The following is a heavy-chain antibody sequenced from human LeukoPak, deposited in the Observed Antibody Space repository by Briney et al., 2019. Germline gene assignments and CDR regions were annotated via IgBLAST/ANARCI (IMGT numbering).Heavy chain of an antibody. CDR3: ASGTYRLGDY. J-gene: IGHJ4*02. CDR2: ISGSGVDT. Sequence: GGSLRLSCAASGLSFSTYAMSWVRQAPGKGLEWVAGISGSGVDTHYAGSVNGRFRISRDNSANTLYLQMNSLREEDRALYYCASGTYRLGDYWGQGTQVAVSP. CDR1: GLSFSTYA. D-gene: IGHD3-10*01. V-gene: IGHV3-23*01.